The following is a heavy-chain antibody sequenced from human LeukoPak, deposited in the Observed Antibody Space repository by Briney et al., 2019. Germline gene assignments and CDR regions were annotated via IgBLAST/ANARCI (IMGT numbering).Heavy chain of an antibody. CDR3: ARGPYSYDSSGAFDI. CDR2: ISRSGST. V-gene: IGHV4-61*02. D-gene: IGHD3-22*01. CDR1: GDSISSGDYY. J-gene: IGHJ3*02. Sequence: SETLSLTCTVSGDSISSGDYYWSWIRQPAGKGLEWIGRISRSGSTNYNPSLKSRVTISVDTSKNQFSLKLSSVTAADTAVYFCARGPYSYDSSGAFDIWGQGTMVTVSS.